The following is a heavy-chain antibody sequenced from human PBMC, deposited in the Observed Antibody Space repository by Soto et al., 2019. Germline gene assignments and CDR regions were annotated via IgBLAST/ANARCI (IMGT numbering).Heavy chain of an antibody. J-gene: IGHJ5*02. D-gene: IGHD4-17*01. CDR1: GYSFTSYW. CDR3: ARAPGPKVTTIWFDP. Sequence: PGESLKISCKGSGYSFTSYWIGWVRQMPGKGLEWMGIIYPGDSDTRYSPSFQGQVTISADKSISTAYLQWSSLKASDTAMYYCARAPGPKVTTIWFDPWGQGTLVTVSS. CDR2: IYPGDSDT. V-gene: IGHV5-51*01.